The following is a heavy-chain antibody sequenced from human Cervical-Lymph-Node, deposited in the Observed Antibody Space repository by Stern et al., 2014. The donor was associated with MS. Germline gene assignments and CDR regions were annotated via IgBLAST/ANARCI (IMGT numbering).Heavy chain of an antibody. D-gene: IGHD2-21*01. J-gene: IGHJ4*02. CDR3: ARWSVACDY. CDR2: IYPGDSDI. Sequence: EVQLVQSGAELKEPGESLKISCKTSGYNFINYWIAWVRQVPGKGLEWIGIIYPGDSDIRYSPSFQGHVPMSVDKSKTTAYLQWKSLKASDTAVYYCARWSVACDYWGQGALITVSS. CDR1: GYNFINYW. V-gene: IGHV5-51*03.